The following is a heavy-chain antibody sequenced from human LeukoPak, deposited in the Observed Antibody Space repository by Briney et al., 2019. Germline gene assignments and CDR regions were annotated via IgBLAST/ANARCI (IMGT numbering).Heavy chain of an antibody. CDR3: ARDCSVVPAAMGNWFDP. V-gene: IGHV3-23*01. D-gene: IGHD2-2*01. CDR2: IFGSGGSP. Sequence: PGGSLRLSCEASGFTFGSHAMYWVRQAPGKGLEWVAGIFGSGGSPHYADSVKGRFTISRDNAKNSLYLQMNSLRAEDTAVYYCARDCSVVPAAMGNWFDPWGQGTLVTVSS. CDR1: GFTFGSHA. J-gene: IGHJ5*02.